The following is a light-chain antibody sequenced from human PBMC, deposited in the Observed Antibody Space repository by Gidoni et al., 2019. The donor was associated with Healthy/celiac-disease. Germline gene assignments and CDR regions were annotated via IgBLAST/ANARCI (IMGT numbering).Light chain of an antibody. CDR3: QQYGSSPFT. J-gene: IGKJ3*01. CDR1: QRVSSSY. V-gene: IGKV3D-20*01. Sequence: EIVLTQSPATLFLSPGEIATLSCGASQRVSSSYLAWYQQKPGLAPRLLIYDASSRATGIPDRFSGSGSVTDFTLTISRLEPEDFAVYYCQQYGSSPFTFGPGTKVDIK. CDR2: DAS.